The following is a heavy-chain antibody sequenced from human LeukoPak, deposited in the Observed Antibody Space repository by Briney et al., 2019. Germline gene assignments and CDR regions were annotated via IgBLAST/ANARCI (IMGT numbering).Heavy chain of an antibody. Sequence: ASVKVSCKASGYTFTCYYMHWVRQAPGQGLEWMGWINPNSGGTNYAQKFQGRVTMTRDTSISTAYMELSRLRSDDTAVYYCARVGGYDILTGYFENWFDPWGQGTLVTVSS. CDR3: ARVGGYDILTGYFENWFDP. J-gene: IGHJ5*02. CDR2: INPNSGGT. D-gene: IGHD3-9*01. CDR1: GYTFTCYY. V-gene: IGHV1-2*02.